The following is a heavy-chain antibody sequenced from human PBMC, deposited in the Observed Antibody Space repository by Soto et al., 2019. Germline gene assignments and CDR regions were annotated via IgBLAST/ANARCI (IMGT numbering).Heavy chain of an antibody. Sequence: GASVKVSCKASGYTFTSYGISWVRQAPGQGLEWMGWISAYNGNTNYAQKLQGRVTMTPDTSTSTAYMELRSLRSDDTAVYYCARDERSSSSGWYMLAYYYYGMDVWGQGTTVTVS. CDR3: ARDERSSSSGWYMLAYYYYGMDV. CDR2: ISAYNGNT. V-gene: IGHV1-18*04. D-gene: IGHD6-19*01. CDR1: GYTFTSYG. J-gene: IGHJ6*02.